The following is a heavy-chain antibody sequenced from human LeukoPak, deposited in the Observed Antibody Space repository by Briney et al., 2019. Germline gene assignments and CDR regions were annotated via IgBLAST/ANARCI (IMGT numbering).Heavy chain of an antibody. CDR2: IRSKANSYAT. CDR1: GFTFSGSA. D-gene: IGHD5-18*01. CDR3: TRSPYTAMGNY. J-gene: IGHJ4*02. Sequence: GGSLRLSCAASGFTFSGSAMHWVRQASGKGLEWVGRIRSKANSYATAYAASVKGRFTISRDDSKNTAYLQMNSLKTEDTAVYYCTRSPYTAMGNYWGQGTLVTVSS. V-gene: IGHV3-73*01.